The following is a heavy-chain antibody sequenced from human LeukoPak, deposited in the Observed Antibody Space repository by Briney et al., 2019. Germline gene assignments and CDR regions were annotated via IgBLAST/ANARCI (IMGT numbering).Heavy chain of an antibody. Sequence: TGGSLRLSCAASGFTFSNYAMRWVRQAPGKGLEWVSYISSSGSTIYYADSVKGRFTISRDNSKNTLYLQMNSLRAEDTAVYYCAKDRYYYDSSGYYYFDYWGQGTLVTVSS. CDR2: ISSSGSTI. D-gene: IGHD3-22*01. CDR1: GFTFSNYA. J-gene: IGHJ4*02. CDR3: AKDRYYYDSSGYYYFDY. V-gene: IGHV3-48*01.